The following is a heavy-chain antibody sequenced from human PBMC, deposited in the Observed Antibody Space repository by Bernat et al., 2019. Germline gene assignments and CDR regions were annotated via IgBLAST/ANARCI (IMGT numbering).Heavy chain of an antibody. J-gene: IGHJ4*02. V-gene: IGHV3-23*01. D-gene: IGHD6-19*01. CDR1: GFTFSSYA. CDR3: AKTYLRIAVVGNYFDY. CDR2: ISGSGGST. Sequence: EVQLLESGGGLVQPGGSLRLSCAASGFTFSSYAMSWVRQAPGKGLEWVSAISGSGGSTYYADSVKGRFTISRDNSKNTLYLQMNSLRAEDTAVYYCAKTYLRIAVVGNYFDYWGQGTLVTVSS.